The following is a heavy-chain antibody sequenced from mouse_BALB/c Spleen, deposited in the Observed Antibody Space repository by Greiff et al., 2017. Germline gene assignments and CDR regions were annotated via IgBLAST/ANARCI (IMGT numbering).Heavy chain of an antibody. CDR3: AIAYYGNYVWFAY. CDR1: GFSLTDYG. V-gene: IGHV2-6-5*01. Sequence: VQLQQSGPGLVAPSQSLSITCTVSGFSLTDYGVSWIRQPPGKGLEWLGVIWGGGSTYYNSALKSRLSISKDNSKSQVFLKMNSLQTDDTAMYYCAIAYYGNYVWFAYWGQGTLVTVSA. J-gene: IGHJ3*01. CDR2: IWGGGST. D-gene: IGHD2-10*01.